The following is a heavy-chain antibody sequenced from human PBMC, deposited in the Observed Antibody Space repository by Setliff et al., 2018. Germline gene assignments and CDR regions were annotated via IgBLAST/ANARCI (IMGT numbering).Heavy chain of an antibody. CDR2: IYYSGST. Sequence: SETLSLTCTVSGGSISTSSYYWGWIRQPPGKGLEWIGSIYYSGSTYYNPSLKSRVTISVDTSKSQSSLKLSSVTAADTAVYYCARGFTAQPAMLRGNWFDPWGRGTLVTVSS. V-gene: IGHV4-39*07. J-gene: IGHJ5*02. CDR1: GGSISTSSYY. D-gene: IGHD3-16*01. CDR3: ARGFTAQPAMLRGNWFDP.